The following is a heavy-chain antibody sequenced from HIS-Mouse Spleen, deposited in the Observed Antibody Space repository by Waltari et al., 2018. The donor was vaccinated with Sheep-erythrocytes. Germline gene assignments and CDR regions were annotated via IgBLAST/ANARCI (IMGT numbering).Heavy chain of an antibody. V-gene: IGHV3-21*01. Sequence: EVQLVESGGGVVKPGGSLRLSCAASGFTFSSYSMNWVRQAPGKVLEWVSSISSSSSYIYYADSVKGRFTISRDNAKNSLYLQMNSLRAEDTAVYYCARVASGATFDYWGQGTLVTVSS. CDR1: GFTFSSYS. CDR2: ISSSSSYI. CDR3: ARVASGATFDY. J-gene: IGHJ4*02. D-gene: IGHD1-26*01.